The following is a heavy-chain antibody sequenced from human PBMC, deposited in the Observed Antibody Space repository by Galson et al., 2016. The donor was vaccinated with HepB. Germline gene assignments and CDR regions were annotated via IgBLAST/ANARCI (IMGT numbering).Heavy chain of an antibody. D-gene: IGHD3-16*01. J-gene: IGHJ5*02. CDR3: ARDYDRRGWFDP. CDR2: IIPIVDSA. Sequence: SVKVSCKASGYTFMSYTIHWLRQAPGQGLEWMGGIIPIVDSANYAQKFRGRVTITADKTTSTAYMELRSLRSEDTAVYYCARDYDRRGWFDPWGQGTLVTVSS. CDR1: GYTFMSYT. V-gene: IGHV1-69*06.